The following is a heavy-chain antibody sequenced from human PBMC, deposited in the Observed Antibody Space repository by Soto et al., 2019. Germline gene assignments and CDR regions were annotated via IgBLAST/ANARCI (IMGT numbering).Heavy chain of an antibody. CDR2: IFFTGAT. D-gene: IGHD3-10*01. CDR3: ARARPDSAGSSLGRRLDV. Sequence: QVQLQESGPGLVKPSGTLSLICIVSGDSVTFGHHYWSWIRQPPGEGLEWIGHIFFTGATNYSPSLKIRVTMSVDSSKSQFSLNLTSVSAADSAIYYCARARPDSAGSSLGRRLDVWGQGTTVTVSS. J-gene: IGHJ6*02. CDR1: GDSVTFGHHY. V-gene: IGHV4-61*01.